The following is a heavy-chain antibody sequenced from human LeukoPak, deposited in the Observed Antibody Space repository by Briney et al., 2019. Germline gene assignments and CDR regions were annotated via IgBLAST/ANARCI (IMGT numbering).Heavy chain of an antibody. CDR1: GGTFSSYA. V-gene: IGHV1-69*13. Sequence: SVKVSCKASGGTFSSYAISWVRQAPGQGLEWMGGIVPIFGTANYAQKFQGRVTITADESTSTAYMELSSLRSEDTAVYYCARSRGPIYCTNGVCYTLYYFDYWGQGTLVTVSS. D-gene: IGHD2-8*01. J-gene: IGHJ4*02. CDR2: IVPIFGTA. CDR3: ARSRGPIYCTNGVCYTLYYFDY.